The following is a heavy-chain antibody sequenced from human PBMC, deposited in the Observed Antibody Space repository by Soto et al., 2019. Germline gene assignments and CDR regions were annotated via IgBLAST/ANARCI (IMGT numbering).Heavy chain of an antibody. Sequence: GESLKISCTDSGYSFTSYWISWLREMPVKGLERIGRIDPSDSYTNYSPSFQGHVTISADKSISTAYLQWSSLKASDTAMYYCARRLVAAAGTVNYYYYGMDVWGQGTTVTVSS. D-gene: IGHD6-13*01. CDR2: IDPSDSYT. CDR3: ARRLVAAAGTVNYYYYGMDV. CDR1: GYSFTSYW. V-gene: IGHV5-10-1*01. J-gene: IGHJ6*02.